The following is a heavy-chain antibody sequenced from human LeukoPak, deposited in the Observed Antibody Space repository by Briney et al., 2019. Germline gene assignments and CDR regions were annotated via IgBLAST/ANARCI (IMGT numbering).Heavy chain of an antibody. CDR2: IWYDGSNK. V-gene: IGHV3-33*06. J-gene: IGHJ4*02. Sequence: GGSLRLSCAASGFTFSSYGMHWVRQAPGKGLEWVAVIWYDGSNKYYADSVKGRFTISRDNSKNTLYLQMNSPRAEDTAVYYCAKDLDYYDSSGLDYWGQGTLATVSS. CDR3: AKDLDYYDSSGLDY. D-gene: IGHD3-22*01. CDR1: GFTFSSYG.